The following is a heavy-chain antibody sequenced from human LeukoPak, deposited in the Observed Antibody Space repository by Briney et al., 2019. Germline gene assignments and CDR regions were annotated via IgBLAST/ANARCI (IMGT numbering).Heavy chain of an antibody. CDR3: ASPKWELRGFDP. CDR1: GGSISSAGHY. CDR2: IYYSGST. Sequence: PSETLSLTCTVSGGSISSAGHYWGWIRQPPGKGLEWIGSIYYSGSTYYNPSLKSRVTISVDTSKNQFSLKLSSVTAADTAVYYCASPKWELRGFDPWGQGTLVTVSS. D-gene: IGHD1-26*01. V-gene: IGHV4-39*01. J-gene: IGHJ5*02.